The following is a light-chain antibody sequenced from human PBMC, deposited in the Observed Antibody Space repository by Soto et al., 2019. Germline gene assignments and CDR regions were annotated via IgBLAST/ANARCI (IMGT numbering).Light chain of an antibody. CDR2: EVT. V-gene: IGLV2-23*02. CDR1: RSDVGSHNF. Sequence: QSALTQPASVSGSPGQSITISCTGTRSDVGSHNFVSWYQQHPGKAPKLMIFEVTKRPSGVSSRFSASKSGNTASLTISGVQAEDEADYYCCSYAGTSTFVFGGGTKLTVL. J-gene: IGLJ2*01. CDR3: CSYAGTSTFV.